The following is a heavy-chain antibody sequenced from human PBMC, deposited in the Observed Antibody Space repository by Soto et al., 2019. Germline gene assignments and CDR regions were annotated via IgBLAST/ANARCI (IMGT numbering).Heavy chain of an antibody. V-gene: IGHV4-31*03. J-gene: IGHJ4*02. CDR3: ARDLNPILTGYYSCSTPVAYYFGY. CDR1: GGSISSGGYY. D-gene: IGHD3-9*01. CDR2: IYYSGST. Sequence: PSETLSLTCTVSGGSISSGGYYWSWIRQHPGKGLEWIGYIYYSGSTYYNPSLKSRVTISVDTSKDQFSLMLSSVTAADTAVYYCARDLNPILTGYYSCSTPVAYYFGYWGQGTLVHVSS.